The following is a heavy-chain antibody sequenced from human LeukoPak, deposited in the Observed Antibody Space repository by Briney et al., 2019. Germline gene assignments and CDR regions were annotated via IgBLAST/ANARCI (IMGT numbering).Heavy chain of an antibody. CDR2: TYYTSRWFN. J-gene: IGHJ4*02. CDR1: GDSVSSNSAA. D-gene: IGHD5-12*01. CDR3: AKTSVSSRSFVAKFDF. V-gene: IGHV6-1*01. Sequence: KPSQTLSLTCAISGDSVSSNSAAWNWIRQSPSRGLEWLGRTYYTSRWFNDYAGSLKSRITINPDTSKNQFSLQLNSVTPDDTAVYYCAKTSVSSRSFVAKFDFWGQGTLVTVSS.